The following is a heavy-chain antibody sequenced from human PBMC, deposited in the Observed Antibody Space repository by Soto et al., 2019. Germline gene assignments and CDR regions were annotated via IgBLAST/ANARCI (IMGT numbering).Heavy chain of an antibody. Sequence: QVQLVQSGAEVRKPGSSVKVSCRSSGGIFTASAISWVRQAPGQGPEWMGGVIPMFGTANYPQRFRGRVTINADESTNTVYMQLSSLRSEDTAVYFCAVGFKLDYYSLDVWGQGTTVTVSS. CDR2: VIPMFGTA. CDR3: AVGFKLDYYSLDV. CDR1: GGIFTASA. J-gene: IGHJ6*02. D-gene: IGHD3-10*01. V-gene: IGHV1-69*01.